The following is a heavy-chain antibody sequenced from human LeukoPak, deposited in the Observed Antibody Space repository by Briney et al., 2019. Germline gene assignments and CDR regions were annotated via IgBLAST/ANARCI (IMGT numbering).Heavy chain of an antibody. Sequence: PSETLSLACAVYGGSFSGYYWSWIRQPPGKGLEWIGEINHSGSTNYNPSLKSRVTTSVDTSKNQFSLKLSSVTAADTAVYYCARVGDYALKDWGQGTLVTVSS. V-gene: IGHV4-34*01. CDR1: GGSFSGYY. J-gene: IGHJ4*02. CDR3: ARVGDYALKD. CDR2: INHSGST. D-gene: IGHD3-16*01.